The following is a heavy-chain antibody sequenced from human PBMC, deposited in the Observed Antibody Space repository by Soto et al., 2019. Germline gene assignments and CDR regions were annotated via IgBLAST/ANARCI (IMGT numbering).Heavy chain of an antibody. V-gene: IGHV3-33*01. J-gene: IGHJ6*02. CDR2: IWYDGSNK. Sequence: PGGSLRLSCAVSGFTFSSYGMHWVRQAPGKGLEWVAVIWYDGSNKYYADSVKGRFTISRDNSKNTLYLQMNSLRAEDTAVYYCARDFRPYSSGSEYYGMDVWGQGTTVTVSS. CDR3: ARDFRPYSSGSEYYGMDV. CDR1: GFTFSSYG. D-gene: IGHD3-10*01.